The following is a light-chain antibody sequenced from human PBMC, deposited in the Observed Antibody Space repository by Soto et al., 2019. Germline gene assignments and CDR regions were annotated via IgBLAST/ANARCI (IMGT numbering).Light chain of an antibody. CDR2: TTN. CDR1: SGSVSASYY. J-gene: IGLJ2*01. Sequence: QAVVTQEPSFSVSPGGTVTLTCGLSSGSVSASYYPSWYQQTPGQAPRTLIYTTNTRSSGVPDRFSGSILGNKAALTITGAQADDESYYYCVLYMGSGVSLFGGGTKVTVL. V-gene: IGLV8-61*01. CDR3: VLYMGSGVSL.